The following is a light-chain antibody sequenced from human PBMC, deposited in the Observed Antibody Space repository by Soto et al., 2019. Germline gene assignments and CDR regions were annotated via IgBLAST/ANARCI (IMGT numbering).Light chain of an antibody. J-gene: IGLJ3*02. CDR3: CSFAGSITWV. Sequence: QSALTQPASVSGSPGQSITISCTGTSSVVGSYNLVSWYQQHPGKAPKLMIFEASRRPSGVSTRFSGSKSGNTASLTIYGLQAEAEAEYYCCSFAGSITWVFGGGTKVTVL. CDR2: EAS. V-gene: IGLV2-23*01. CDR1: SSVVGSYNL.